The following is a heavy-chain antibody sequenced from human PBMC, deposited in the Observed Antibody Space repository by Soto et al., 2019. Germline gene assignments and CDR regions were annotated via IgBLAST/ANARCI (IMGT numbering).Heavy chain of an antibody. V-gene: IGHV5-51*01. Sequence: GESLKISCKGSGYRFTNYWIGWVRQMPGKVLEWMGVIYPGDSDTRYSPSFQGQVTISADKSISTAYLQWSSLKASDTAIYYCASTDIVSTIDDGRDAFDIWGQGXMVTV. D-gene: IGHD5-12*01. CDR1: GYRFTNYW. J-gene: IGHJ3*02. CDR2: IYPGDSDT. CDR3: ASTDIVSTIDDGRDAFDI.